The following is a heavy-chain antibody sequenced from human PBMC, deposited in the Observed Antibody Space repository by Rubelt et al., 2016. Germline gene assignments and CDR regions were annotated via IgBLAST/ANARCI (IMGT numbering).Heavy chain of an antibody. D-gene: IGHD2-2*01. CDR2: INPNSGGT. CDR1: GYTFTGYY. J-gene: IGHJ5*02. Sequence: QVQLVQSGAEVKKPGASVKVSCKASGYTFTGYYMHWVRQAPGQGLEWMGWINPNSGGTNYAQKFQGRVTMTRDTSISTAYMELSRLRSDYTAVYYCARDPRYCSSTSCSPNWFDPWGQGTLVTVSS. CDR3: ARDPRYCSSTSCSPNWFDP. V-gene: IGHV1-2*02.